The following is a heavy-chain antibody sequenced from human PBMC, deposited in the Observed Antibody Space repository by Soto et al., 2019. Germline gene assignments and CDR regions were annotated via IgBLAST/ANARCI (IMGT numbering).Heavy chain of an antibody. Sequence: LXLTCTVSSSSIRSTDYYWSCIRQAPGNGLEWIGYVYYTGSTYYNPSLMSRLTISVDTSKNQFSLKLTSVTAAETAVYYCVRTAREGAVAPHWFDRWGQGTQVTVSS. CDR3: VRTAREGAVAPHWFDR. CDR1: SSSIRSTDYY. V-gene: IGHV4-30-4*01. D-gene: IGHD2-21*02. J-gene: IGHJ5*02. CDR2: VYYTGST.